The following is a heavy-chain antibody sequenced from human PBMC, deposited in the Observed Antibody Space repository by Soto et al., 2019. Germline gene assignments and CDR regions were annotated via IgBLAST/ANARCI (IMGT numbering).Heavy chain of an antibody. CDR2: ISYDGSNK. J-gene: IGHJ6*02. Sequence: QVQLVESGGGVVQPGRSLRLSCAASGFTFSSYAMHWVRQAPGKGLEWVAVISYDGSNKYSADSVKGRFTISRDNSENTLYLQMNSLRAEDTAVYYCARGDYDFWSGYYTGSYYYGMDVWGQGTTVTVSS. V-gene: IGHV3-30-3*01. CDR3: ARGDYDFWSGYYTGSYYYGMDV. D-gene: IGHD3-3*01. CDR1: GFTFSSYA.